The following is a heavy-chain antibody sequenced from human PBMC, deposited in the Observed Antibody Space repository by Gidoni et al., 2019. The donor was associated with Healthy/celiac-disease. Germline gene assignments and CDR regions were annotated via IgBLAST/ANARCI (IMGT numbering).Heavy chain of an antibody. V-gene: IGHV3-9*01. D-gene: IGHD1-26*01. CDR3: AKDGSYYDYYYYGMDV. Sequence: EVQLVESGEGLVQPGRSLRLSCAASGFTFDDYAMHWVSGSSWNSGSIGYADSVKGRFTISRDNAKNSLYLQMNSLRAEDTALYYCAKDGSYYDYYYYGMDVWGQGTTVTVSS. CDR1: GFTFDDYA. CDR2: SSWNSGSI. J-gene: IGHJ6*02.